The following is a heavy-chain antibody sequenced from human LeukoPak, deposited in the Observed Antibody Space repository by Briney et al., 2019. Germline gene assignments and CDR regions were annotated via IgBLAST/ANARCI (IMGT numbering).Heavy chain of an antibody. CDR3: ASTLRGLAAHGPPLGMDV. Sequence: SETLSLTCTVSGGSIVNNNYYWGWVRQPPAKGLEWVGSIYYSGSTYYNPSLKSRVTVSADTSRNQFSLRLSSVTAADTAVYYCASTLRGLAAHGPPLGMDVWGQGTTVTVSS. CDR2: IYYSGST. V-gene: IGHV4-39*01. D-gene: IGHD6-13*01. J-gene: IGHJ6*02. CDR1: GGSIVNNNYY.